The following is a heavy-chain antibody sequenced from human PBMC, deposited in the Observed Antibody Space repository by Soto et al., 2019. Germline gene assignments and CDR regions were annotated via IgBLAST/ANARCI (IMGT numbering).Heavy chain of an antibody. D-gene: IGHD3-10*01. CDR3: AKSDGSGSYLDY. J-gene: IGHJ4*02. Sequence: SETLSLTCAVYGGSFSGYYWSWIRQPPGKGLEWIGEINHSGTTNDNPSLKSRVTISVDTSKNQFSLKLSSVTAADTAVYYCAKSDGSGSYLDYWGQGTLVTVSS. V-gene: IGHV4-34*01. CDR1: GGSFSGYY. CDR2: INHSGTT.